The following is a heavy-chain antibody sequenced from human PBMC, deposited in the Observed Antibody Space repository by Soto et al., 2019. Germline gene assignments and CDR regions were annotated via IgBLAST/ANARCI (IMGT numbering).Heavy chain of an antibody. D-gene: IGHD6-13*01. CDR2: IYHSGST. Sequence: PSETLSLSCAVSGGSISSSNWWSWVRQPPGKGLEWIGEIYHSGSTNYNPSLKSRVTISVYKSKNQFSLKLSSVTAADTAVYYCARIAAAGTNFDHWGQGTLVTVSS. V-gene: IGHV4-4*02. CDR3: ARIAAAGTNFDH. J-gene: IGHJ4*02. CDR1: GGSISSSNW.